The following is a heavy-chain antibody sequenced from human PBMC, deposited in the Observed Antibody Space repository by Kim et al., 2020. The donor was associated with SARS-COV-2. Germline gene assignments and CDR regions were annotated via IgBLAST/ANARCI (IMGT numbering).Heavy chain of an antibody. CDR2: IFYSGTTT. CDR3: AREGIMDRGIISHYYAM. Sequence: SETLSLTCTVSGGSISYYYWSWIRQSPGKGLEWIGYIFYSGTTTKYNPSLKSRVTISVDRSKNQLSLRLSSVTAADTAIYYCAREGIMDRGIISHYYAM. J-gene: IGHJ6*01. V-gene: IGHV4-59*13. CDR1: GGSISYYY. D-gene: IGHD3-10*01.